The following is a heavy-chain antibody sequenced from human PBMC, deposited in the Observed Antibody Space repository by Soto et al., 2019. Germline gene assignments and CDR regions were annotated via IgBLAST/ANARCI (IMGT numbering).Heavy chain of an antibody. J-gene: IGHJ6*02. V-gene: IGHV4-31*03. CDR2: IYYSGHT. Sequence: PSETLSLTCTVSGGSISSGGYYWNWFRQHPGKGLEWIGYIYYSGHTYYNPSLKSRVTISVDTSKNQFSLKLSSVTAADTAVYYCAKDLVVVVGGGMDVWGQGTTVT. D-gene: IGHD2-15*01. CDR1: GGSISSGGYY. CDR3: AKDLVVVVGGGMDV.